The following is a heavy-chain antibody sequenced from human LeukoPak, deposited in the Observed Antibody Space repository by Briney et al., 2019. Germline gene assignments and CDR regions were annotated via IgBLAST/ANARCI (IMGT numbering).Heavy chain of an antibody. J-gene: IGHJ6*03. V-gene: IGHV1-2*02. Sequence: GASVKVSCKPSGYTFTGYYIQWVRQAPGQGLEWMGWINPNSGGTNSAQKFQGRVTLTRDTSISTAYMELSGLRSDDTAAYYCARGVVAATFYYYMDVWGKGTMVTVSS. D-gene: IGHD2-15*01. CDR3: ARGVVAATFYYYMDV. CDR1: GYTFTGYY. CDR2: INPNSGGT.